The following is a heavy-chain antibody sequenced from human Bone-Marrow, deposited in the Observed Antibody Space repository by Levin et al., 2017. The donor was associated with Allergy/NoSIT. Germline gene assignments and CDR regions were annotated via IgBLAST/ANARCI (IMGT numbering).Heavy chain of an antibody. D-gene: IGHD2-21*01. J-gene: IGHJ3*02. Sequence: GESLKISCAASGFNFSNYGMHWVRQAPDMGLEWVAVISYDGSNTYYADSVKGRFTISRDNSKNTLFLQMNSLRAEDTALYYCAQDGSYCGVDCYGDAFDIWGQGTMLTVSS. CDR1: GFNFSNYG. V-gene: IGHV3-30*18. CDR3: AQDGSYCGVDCYGDAFDI. CDR2: ISYDGSNT.